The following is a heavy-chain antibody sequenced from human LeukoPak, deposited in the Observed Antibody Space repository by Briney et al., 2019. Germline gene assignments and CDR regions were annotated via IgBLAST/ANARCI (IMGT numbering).Heavy chain of an antibody. CDR1: GFTFSSYS. CDR3: ARDRLQSGSDY. D-gene: IGHD2-15*01. Sequence: PGGSLRLSCAASGFTFSSYSMNWVRQAPGNGLEWVSSISSSSSYIYYADSVNDRFTTSRDNAKNSLYLQMNSLRAEDTAVYYCARDRLQSGSDYWGQGTLVTVSS. V-gene: IGHV3-21*01. J-gene: IGHJ4*02. CDR2: ISSSSSYI.